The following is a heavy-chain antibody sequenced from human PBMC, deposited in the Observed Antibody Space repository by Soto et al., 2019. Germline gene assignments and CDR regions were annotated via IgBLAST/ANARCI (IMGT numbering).Heavy chain of an antibody. J-gene: IGHJ4*02. Sequence: PGGSLRLSCAASGFTFSTYGMSWIRQAPGKGLEWVSAIANTGSATNYADSVKGRLTISRDNSKNTLYLQMSSLRPDDTAVYYCAKSRSVSGISSFDYWGQGTLVTVSS. CDR2: IANTGSAT. D-gene: IGHD6-6*01. V-gene: IGHV3-23*01. CDR1: GFTFSTYG. CDR3: AKSRSVSGISSFDY.